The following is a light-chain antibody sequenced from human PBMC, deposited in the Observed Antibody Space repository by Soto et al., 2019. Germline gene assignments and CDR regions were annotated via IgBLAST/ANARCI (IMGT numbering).Light chain of an antibody. CDR3: QDYGTSAPWT. CDR2: RGS. J-gene: IGKJ1*01. CDR1: QTIRGNE. Sequence: VLTQSPGTLSLSPGERTTLSCRASQTIRGNELAWYQQKPGQPPRLLIYRGSSRAPGIPDRFSGRGSGTAFTHSITRPEPADFAVAYCQDYGTSAPWTFGQGTRVEIK. V-gene: IGKV3-20*01.